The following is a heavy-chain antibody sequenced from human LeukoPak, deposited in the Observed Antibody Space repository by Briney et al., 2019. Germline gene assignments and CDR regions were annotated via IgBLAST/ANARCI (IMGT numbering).Heavy chain of an antibody. J-gene: IGHJ4*02. CDR1: GFTFSSYG. V-gene: IGHV3-33*01. Sequence: PGGSLRLSRAASGFTFSSYGMPWVRQAPGKGLEWVAVIWYDGSNKYYADSVKGRFTISRDNSKNTLYLQMNSLRAEDTAVYYCARDSLPYYDSSGYRLTPFDYWGQGTLVTVSS. CDR2: IWYDGSNK. D-gene: IGHD3-22*01. CDR3: ARDSLPYYDSSGYRLTPFDY.